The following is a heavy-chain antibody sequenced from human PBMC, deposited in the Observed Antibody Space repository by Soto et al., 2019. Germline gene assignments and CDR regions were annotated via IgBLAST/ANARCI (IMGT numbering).Heavy chain of an antibody. Sequence: GGSLRVSCAASGFTFDDYATHWVRQAPGKGLEWVSGISWNSGSIGYADSVKGRFTISRDNAKNSLYLQMNSLRAEDTALYYCASLAETFDYWGQGTLVTVSS. D-gene: IGHD6-25*01. CDR2: ISWNSGSI. CDR3: ASLAETFDY. J-gene: IGHJ4*02. V-gene: IGHV3-9*01. CDR1: GFTFDDYA.